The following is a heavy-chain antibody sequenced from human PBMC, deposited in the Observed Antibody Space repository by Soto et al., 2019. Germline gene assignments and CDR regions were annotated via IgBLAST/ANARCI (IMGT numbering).Heavy chain of an antibody. Sequence: GGSLRLSCAASGFTFSSFGMHWVRQAPGKGLEWLALISYDGSNKYYPDSVKGRFTISRDNSRNTLNLQMNSLRADDTGVYYCARDRGDYYYMDVWGKGTTVTVSS. CDR2: ISYDGSNK. D-gene: IGHD3-10*01. CDR3: ARDRGDYYYMDV. V-gene: IGHV3-33*01. J-gene: IGHJ6*03. CDR1: GFTFSSFG.